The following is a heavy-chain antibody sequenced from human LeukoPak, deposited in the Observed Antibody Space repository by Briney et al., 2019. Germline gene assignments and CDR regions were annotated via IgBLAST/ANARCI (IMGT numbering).Heavy chain of an antibody. V-gene: IGHV4-30-4*01. CDR2: IYYSGST. CDR3: ARYDSSGYYPDY. CDR1: GGSISSGDYY. J-gene: IGHJ4*02. D-gene: IGHD3-22*01. Sequence: PSQTLSLTCTVSGGSISSGDYYWSWIRQPPGKGLEWIGYIYYSGSTYYNPSLKSRVTISVDTSKNQFSLKLCSVTAADTAVYYCARYDSSGYYPDYWGQGTLVTVSS.